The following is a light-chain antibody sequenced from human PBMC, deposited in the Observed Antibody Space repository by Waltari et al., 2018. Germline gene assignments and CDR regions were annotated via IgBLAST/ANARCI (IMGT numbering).Light chain of an antibody. V-gene: IGKV2-28*01. CDR2: LGS. CDR1: QSLLHSNGSHF. CDR3: MQALQTWYT. J-gene: IGKJ2*01. Sequence: IVMTQSPLSLPVTPGEPASISCRSSQSLLHSNGSHFLDWYLQKPGQSPQLLIYLGSNRASGVPDRFSGSGSGTDFTLKISRVEAEDVGVYYCMQALQTWYTFGQGTKLEIK.